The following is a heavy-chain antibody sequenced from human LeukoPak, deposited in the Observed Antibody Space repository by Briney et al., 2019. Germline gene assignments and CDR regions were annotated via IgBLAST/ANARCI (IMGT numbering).Heavy chain of an antibody. D-gene: IGHD6-19*01. CDR1: GYTFTSYG. CDR2: ISSYKNNT. J-gene: IGHJ4*02. V-gene: IGHV1-18*01. Sequence: ASVKVSCKASGYTFTSYGISWVRQAPGQGREWMGWISSYKNNTNYAQKLQGRVTMTTDTSTSTAYMEVRSLRSDDTAVYYCARGGNSGWRTPNDDYWGQETLVTVSS. CDR3: ARGGNSGWRTPNDDY.